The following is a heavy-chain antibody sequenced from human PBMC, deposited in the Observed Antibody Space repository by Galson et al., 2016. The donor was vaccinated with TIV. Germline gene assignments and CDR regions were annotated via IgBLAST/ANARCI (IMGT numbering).Heavy chain of an antibody. D-gene: IGHD6-13*01. J-gene: IGHJ4*02. Sequence: SVKVSCKASGAIFSSYAINWVRQAPGQGLEWMGRIIPILGIVNYAQKFQGRVTITADISASPVYMELSSLRSDDTAVYYCAVGLIAAAGAVDSWGQGTLVTVSS. CDR1: GAIFSSYA. V-gene: IGHV1-69*04. CDR3: AVGLIAAAGAVDS. CDR2: IIPILGIV.